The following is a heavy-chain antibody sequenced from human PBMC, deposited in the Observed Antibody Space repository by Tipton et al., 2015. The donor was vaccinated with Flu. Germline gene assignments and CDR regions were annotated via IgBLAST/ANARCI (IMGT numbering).Heavy chain of an antibody. CDR3: ASHKDSSGYYYYYYGMDV. J-gene: IGHJ6*02. V-gene: IGHV3-74*01. CDR2: INSDGSST. Sequence: GSLRLSCAASGFTFSSYWMHWVRQAPGKGLVWVSRINSDGSSTSYADSVKGRFTISRDNAKNTLYLQMNSLRAEDTAVYYCASHKDSSGYYYYYYGMDVWGQGTTVTVSS. CDR1: GFTFSSYW. D-gene: IGHD3-22*01.